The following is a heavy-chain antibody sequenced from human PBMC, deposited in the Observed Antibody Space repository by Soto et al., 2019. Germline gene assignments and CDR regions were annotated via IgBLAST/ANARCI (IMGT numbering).Heavy chain of an antibody. D-gene: IGHD5-12*01. CDR3: ARDVQGWLPQTSFDY. CDR2: ISSSSSYI. J-gene: IGHJ4*02. CDR1: GFTFSSYS. V-gene: IGHV3-21*01. Sequence: PGGSLRLSCAASGFTFSSYSMNWVRQAPGKGLEWVSSISSSSSYIYYADSVKGRFTISRDNAKNSLYLQMNSLRAEDTAVYYCARDVQGWLPQTSFDYWGQGTLVTVSS.